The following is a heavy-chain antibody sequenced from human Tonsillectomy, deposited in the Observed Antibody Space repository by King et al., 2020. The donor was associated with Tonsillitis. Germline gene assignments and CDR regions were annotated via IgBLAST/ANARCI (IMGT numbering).Heavy chain of an antibody. J-gene: IGHJ2*01. V-gene: IGHV3-7*03. Sequence: VQLVESGGGLVQPGGSLRLSCAGSGFTFSSYWMSWVRQAPGKGLEWVANIKQDGSEKYYVDSVKGRFTISRDNAKNSLYLQMNSRRAEDTAVYYCAGEVEDGSGYAWYFDLWVRGTLVTVSS. CDR1: GFTFSSYW. CDR3: AGEVEDGSGYAWYFDL. CDR2: IKQDGSEK. D-gene: IGHD3-22*01.